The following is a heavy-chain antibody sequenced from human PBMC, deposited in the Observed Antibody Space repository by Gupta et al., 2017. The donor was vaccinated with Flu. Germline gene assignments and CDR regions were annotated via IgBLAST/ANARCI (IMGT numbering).Heavy chain of an antibody. Sequence: CTVSGGSISSDTYYWVWIRQPPGKGLEWTGGMKYSGHTYYNPSLKSRVTISVDTSKNQFSLKLTSVTTADTAVYYCARQHASRGEWYFDLW. CDR2: MKYSGHT. V-gene: IGHV4-39*01. D-gene: IGHD3-10*01. CDR1: GGSISSDTYY. CDR3: ARQHASRGEWYFDL. J-gene: IGHJ2*01.